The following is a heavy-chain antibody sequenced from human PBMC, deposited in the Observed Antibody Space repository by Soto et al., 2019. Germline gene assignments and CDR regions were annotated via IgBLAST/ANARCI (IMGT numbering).Heavy chain of an antibody. CDR3: AKDSSQHFIAVAGRPYYGMDV. Sequence: GSLRLSCAASGFNFNSHAMTWVRQAPGKGLEWVSAISGSGGSTYYADSVKGRFTISRDNSKNTLYLQMNSLRAEDTAVYYCAKDSSQHFIAVAGRPYYGMDVWGQGTTVTVSS. D-gene: IGHD6-19*01. J-gene: IGHJ6*02. CDR1: GFNFNSHA. CDR2: ISGSGGST. V-gene: IGHV3-23*01.